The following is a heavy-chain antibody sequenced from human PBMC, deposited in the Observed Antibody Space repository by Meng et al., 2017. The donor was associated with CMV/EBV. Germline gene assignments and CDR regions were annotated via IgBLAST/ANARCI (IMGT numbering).Heavy chain of an antibody. Sequence: VGAGGGLVRRGGSLGLSCADSGFTFSDYWMHWVRQDPGEGPVWVSRIDTDGTVTSYAESVRGRFTISRDNSKNTLYLQMNDLRAGDSGVYYCVRDLVGNRDSWGHGTLVTVSS. D-gene: IGHD1-14*01. CDR2: IDTDGTVT. V-gene: IGHV3-74*03. J-gene: IGHJ5*01. CDR1: GFTFSDYW. CDR3: VRDLVGNRDS.